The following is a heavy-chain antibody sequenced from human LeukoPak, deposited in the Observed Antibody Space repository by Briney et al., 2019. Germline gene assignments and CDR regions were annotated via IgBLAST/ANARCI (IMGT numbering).Heavy chain of an antibody. CDR2: IKQDGSEK. J-gene: IGHJ5*02. CDR3: ARGPYDILTGYYRGPWFDP. D-gene: IGHD3-9*01. Sequence: GGSLRLSCAASGFTFSSYWMSWVRQAPGKGLEWVANIKQDGSEKYYVDSVKGRFTISRDNAKNSLYLQMNSLRAEDTAVYYCARGPYDILTGYYRGPWFDPWGQGTLVTVSS. CDR1: GFTFSSYW. V-gene: IGHV3-7*01.